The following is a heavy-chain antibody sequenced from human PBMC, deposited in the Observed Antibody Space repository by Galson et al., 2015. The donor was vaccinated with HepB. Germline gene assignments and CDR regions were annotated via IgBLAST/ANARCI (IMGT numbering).Heavy chain of an antibody. Sequence: SVKVSCKASGYSFISYAIHWVRQAPGQRLEWMGWINGGYGNTKFSQKFQGRVTFTRDTSASTAYMELSSLRSEDTAVYYCARAGDYYDSRGFISDAFEVWGQRTMVTVSS. J-gene: IGHJ3*01. D-gene: IGHD3-22*01. CDR2: INGGYGNT. CDR3: ARAGDYYDSRGFISDAFEV. CDR1: GYSFISYA. V-gene: IGHV1-3*01.